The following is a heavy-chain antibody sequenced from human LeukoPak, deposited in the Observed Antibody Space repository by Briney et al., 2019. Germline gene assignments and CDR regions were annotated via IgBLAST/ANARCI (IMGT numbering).Heavy chain of an antibody. CDR3: VRSPDGSSYGDN. D-gene: IGHD3-10*01. CDR1: GCTVGTYY. Sequence: GGSLRFSCAASGCTVGTYYMHWVRQAPGKGLLWVSRIKRDGTTSYADSVMGRFTISRDDAKNTLSLHMNGLRAEDTGVYYCVRSPDGSSYGDNWGQGALVTVSS. J-gene: IGHJ4*02. CDR2: IKRDGTT. V-gene: IGHV3-74*01.